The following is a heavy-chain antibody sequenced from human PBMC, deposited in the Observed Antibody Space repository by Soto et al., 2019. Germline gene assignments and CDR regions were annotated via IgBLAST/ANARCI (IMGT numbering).Heavy chain of an antibody. CDR2: IIPILGIA. V-gene: IGHV1-69*02. CDR1: GGTFSSYT. CDR3: ARAVAVPADFDY. J-gene: IGHJ4*02. D-gene: IGHD6-19*01. Sequence: GASVKVSCKASGGTFSSYTISWVRQAPGQGLEWMGRIIPILGIANYAQKFQGRVTITRDTSASTAYMELSSLRSEDTAVYYCARAVAVPADFDYWGQGTLVTAPQ.